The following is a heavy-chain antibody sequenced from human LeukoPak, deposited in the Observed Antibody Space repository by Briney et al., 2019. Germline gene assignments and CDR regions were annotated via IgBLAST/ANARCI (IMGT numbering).Heavy chain of an antibody. Sequence: SETLSLTCTVSGGSISSTDYYWGWVRQPPGKGLEWIASTYYTGNTYYNPSLKSRVTISVDTSKNQFSLKLSSVTAADTAVYYCARTRSAWNYFDYWGQGTLVTVSS. CDR3: ARTRSAWNYFDY. CDR2: TYYTGNT. V-gene: IGHV4-39*07. D-gene: IGHD1-1*01. J-gene: IGHJ4*02. CDR1: GGSISSTDYY.